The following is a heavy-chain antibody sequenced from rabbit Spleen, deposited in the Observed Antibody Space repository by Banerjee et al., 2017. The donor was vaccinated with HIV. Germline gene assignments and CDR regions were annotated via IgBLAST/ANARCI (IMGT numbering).Heavy chain of an antibody. CDR3: ARAGGADYGYAFHL. CDR2: IYTSNSDT. D-gene: IGHD6-1*01. J-gene: IGHJ4*01. V-gene: IGHV1S45*01. Sequence: QEQLVESRGGLVKPGASLTLTCTASGFDLSSYYYISWVRQAPGKGLEWITCIYTSNSDTYYASWAKGRFTISKTSSTTVTLQMTSLTAADTATYFCARAGGADYGYAFHLWGPGTLVTVS. CDR1: GFDLSSYYY.